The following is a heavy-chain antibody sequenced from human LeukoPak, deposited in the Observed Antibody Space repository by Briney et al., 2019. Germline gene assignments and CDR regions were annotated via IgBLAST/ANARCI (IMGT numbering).Heavy chain of an antibody. D-gene: IGHD3-9*01. CDR3: AKWGDYDILTGYYVPDF. CDR1: GFIFRNYA. CDR2: ITGSGDTT. J-gene: IGHJ4*02. V-gene: IGHV3-23*01. Sequence: GGSLRLPCAASGFIFRNYAMSWVRQAPGKGLEWVSAITGSGDTTYYADSVKGWFTISRDNSKNTLYVEMNTLRVEDTAIYYCAKWGDYDILTGYYVPDFWGQGTLVTVSS.